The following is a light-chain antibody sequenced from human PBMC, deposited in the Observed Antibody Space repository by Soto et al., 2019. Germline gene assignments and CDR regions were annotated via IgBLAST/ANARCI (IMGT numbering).Light chain of an antibody. V-gene: IGKV3-15*01. CDR3: HQYSNWPPWT. Sequence: EIGMTQSPATLSVSPGARATLSCTASQSLSDNFAWYQQKPGQAPRLLIYRASTMASGVPARFSASGAGTEFTRSILSLQSEDSAVYSCHQYSNWPPWTFGPGTKVDI. CDR1: QSLSDN. J-gene: IGKJ1*01. CDR2: RAS.